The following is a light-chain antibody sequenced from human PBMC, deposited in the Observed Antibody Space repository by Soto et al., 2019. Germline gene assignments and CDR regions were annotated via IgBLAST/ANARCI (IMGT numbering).Light chain of an antibody. CDR2: VNSDGSH. CDR3: QTWGTGIPV. J-gene: IGLJ3*02. V-gene: IGLV4-69*01. Sequence: QPVLTQSPSASASLGASVKLTCTLNSGHPSYAIAWHQHQPEKGPRYLLKVNSDGSHRKGDGIPDRFSGSTAGAERYLTSPSLRAEDEADYYGQTWGTGIPVFGGGTKLTV. CDR1: SGHPSYA.